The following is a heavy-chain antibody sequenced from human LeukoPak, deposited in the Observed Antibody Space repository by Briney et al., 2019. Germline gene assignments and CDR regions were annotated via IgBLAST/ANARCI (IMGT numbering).Heavy chain of an antibody. V-gene: IGHV4-4*07. CDR2: IFTSGST. D-gene: IGHD2-21*01. CDR1: GGSIGSYY. J-gene: IGHJ5*02. Sequence: PSETLSLTCTVSGGSIGSYYWSWIRQPAGKGLEWIGRIFTSGSTVYNPSLSSRVTMSVDTSKNEFSLRLTSVTAADTAVYYCARSPHRLVGHWFDPWGQGIPVTVSS. CDR3: ARSPHRLVGHWFDP.